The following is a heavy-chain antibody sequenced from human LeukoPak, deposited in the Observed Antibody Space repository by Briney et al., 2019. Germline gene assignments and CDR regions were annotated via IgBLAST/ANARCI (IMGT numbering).Heavy chain of an antibody. CDR2: TYYRSKWCH. V-gene: IGHV6-1*01. Sequence: SQTLSLTCAISGDSVSSINGAWNWIRQSPSRGLEWLGRTYYRSKWCHDYASSLEGRITISPDTSTNQFSLQLNSVTPEDTAVYYCARDLGSSGWYTFDYWGQGTLVTVSS. CDR3: ARDLGSSGWYTFDY. CDR1: GDSVSSINGA. J-gene: IGHJ4*02. D-gene: IGHD6-19*01.